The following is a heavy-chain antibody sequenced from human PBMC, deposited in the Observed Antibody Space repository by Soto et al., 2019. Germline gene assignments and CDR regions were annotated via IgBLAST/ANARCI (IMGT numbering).Heavy chain of an antibody. J-gene: IGHJ4*02. CDR3: ARQGGTQARVTIFGVVPIDFDY. CDR2: IYYSGST. CDR1: GGSISSSSYY. V-gene: IGHV4-39*01. Sequence: QLQLQESGPGLVKPSETLSLTCTVSGGSISSSSYYWGWIRQPPGKGLEWIGSIYYSGSTYYNPSLKSRVTISVDTSKNQSALKLSSVTAADTAVYYCARQGGTQARVTIFGVVPIDFDYWGQGTLVTVSS. D-gene: IGHD3-3*01.